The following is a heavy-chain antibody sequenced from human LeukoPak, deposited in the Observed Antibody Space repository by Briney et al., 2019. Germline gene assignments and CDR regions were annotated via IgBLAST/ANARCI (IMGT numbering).Heavy chain of an antibody. CDR2: MNPNSGNT. CDR1: GYTFTSYG. V-gene: IGHV1-8*02. Sequence: ASVKVSCKASGYTFTSYGISWVRQATGQGLEWMGWMNPNSGNTGYAQKFQGRVTMTRNTSISTAYMELSSLRSEDTAVYYCARGDNWNDGQVDYWGQGTLVTVSS. CDR3: ARGDNWNDGQVDY. D-gene: IGHD1-1*01. J-gene: IGHJ4*02.